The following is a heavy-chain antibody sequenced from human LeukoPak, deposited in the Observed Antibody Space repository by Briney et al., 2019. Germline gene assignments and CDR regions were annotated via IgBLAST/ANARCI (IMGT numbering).Heavy chain of an antibody. CDR2: IIPILGIA. J-gene: IGHJ6*02. CDR1: GGTFSSYA. CDR3: ARDDGGSYPYYYYGMDV. Sequence: SVKVSCKASGGTFSSYAISWVRQAPGQGLEWMGRIIPILGIANYAQKSQGRVTITADKSTSTAYMELSSLRSEDTAVYYCARDDGGSYPYYYYGMDVWGQGTTVTVSS. V-gene: IGHV1-69*04. D-gene: IGHD1-26*01.